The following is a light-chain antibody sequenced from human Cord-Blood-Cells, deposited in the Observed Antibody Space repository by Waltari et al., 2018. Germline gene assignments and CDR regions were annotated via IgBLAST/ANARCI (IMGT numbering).Light chain of an antibody. J-gene: IGLJ3*02. CDR3: CSYAGSSTWV. V-gene: IGLV2-23*01. CDR2: EDS. CDR1: SSDVGCYNL. Sequence: QSALTQPASASGSPGQALTISCTGTSSDVGCYNLVPWYQQHPGKAPKLMIYEDSNRPSGVSNRFSGSKSGNPASLTVAGLQAEDEADYYCCSYAGSSTWVFGGGTKLTVL.